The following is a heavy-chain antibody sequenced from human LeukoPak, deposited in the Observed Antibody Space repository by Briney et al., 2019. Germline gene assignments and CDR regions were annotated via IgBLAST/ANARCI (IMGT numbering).Heavy chain of an antibody. CDR1: GYTFTSYG. D-gene: IGHD3-3*01. CDR3: ARTRNAYYDFWSGYNNWFDP. CDR2: ISAYNGNT. Sequence: ASVKVSCKASGYTFTSYGISWARQAPGQGLEWMGWISAYNGNTNYAQKLQGRVTMTTDTSTSTAYMELRSLRSDDTAVYYCARTRNAYYDFWSGYNNWFDPWGQGTLVTVSS. J-gene: IGHJ5*02. V-gene: IGHV1-18*01.